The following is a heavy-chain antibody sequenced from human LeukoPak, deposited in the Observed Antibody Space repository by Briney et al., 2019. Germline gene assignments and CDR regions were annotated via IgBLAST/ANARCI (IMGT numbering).Heavy chain of an antibody. V-gene: IGHV4-59*08. CDR2: IYYSGNT. D-gene: IGHD2-8*01. CDR1: GGSISGYY. CDR3: ARHGSFGYCSNGVCKSDYFDP. Sequence: AETLSLTCTVSGGSISGYYWSWIRQPPGKGLEWIGYIYYSGNTYYNPSLTSRVTMSVDTSKKQFSLNLTSVTAADTAVYYCARHGSFGYCSNGVCKSDYFDPWGQGTLVTVSS. J-gene: IGHJ5*02.